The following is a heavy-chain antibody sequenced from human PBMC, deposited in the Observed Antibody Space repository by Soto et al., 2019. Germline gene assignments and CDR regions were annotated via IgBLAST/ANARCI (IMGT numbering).Heavy chain of an antibody. CDR3: ARDRQWLVRRGYYYGMDV. CDR2: ISAYNGNT. Sequence: QVQLVQSGAEVKKPGASVKVSCKASGYTFTSYGISWVRQAPGQGLEWMGWISAYNGNTNYAQKLQGRVTVTTDTSTSTAYMELRSLRSDDTAVYYCARDRQWLVRRGYYYGMDVWGQGTTVTVSS. J-gene: IGHJ6*02. D-gene: IGHD6-19*01. CDR1: GYTFTSYG. V-gene: IGHV1-18*04.